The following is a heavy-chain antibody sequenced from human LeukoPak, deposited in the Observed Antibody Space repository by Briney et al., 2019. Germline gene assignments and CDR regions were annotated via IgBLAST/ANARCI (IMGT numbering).Heavy chain of an antibody. CDR3: ARGPRIGSSGYYYAGY. J-gene: IGHJ4*02. V-gene: IGHV1-18*01. Sequence: GASVKVSCKTSGYTFTSYGFSWVRQAPGQGLEWMGWISAYNGNTNYAQKLQGRVTMTTDTSTSTAYMELRSLRSDDTAVYYCARGPRIGSSGYYYAGYWGQGTLVTVSS. CDR1: GYTFTSYG. CDR2: ISAYNGNT. D-gene: IGHD3-22*01.